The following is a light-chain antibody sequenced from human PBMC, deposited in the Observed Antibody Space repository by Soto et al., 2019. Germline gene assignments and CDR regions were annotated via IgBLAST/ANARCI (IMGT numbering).Light chain of an antibody. CDR2: AAS. CDR3: QQRYSSPRT. CDR1: QSISRY. Sequence: DIQMTQSPSSLSASVGDRVTITCRASQSISRYLNWYQLKPGKAPKLLIYAASSLQSGVPSRFTGSGSGTDFTLTISSLQPEDIATYYCQQRYSSPRTFGRGTKVEIK. J-gene: IGKJ1*01. V-gene: IGKV1-39*01.